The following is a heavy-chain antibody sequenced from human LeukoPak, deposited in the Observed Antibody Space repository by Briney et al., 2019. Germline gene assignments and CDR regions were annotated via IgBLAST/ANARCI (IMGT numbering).Heavy chain of an antibody. CDR3: ASSLYYDFWSGSLDY. CDR2: IYCSGST. CDR1: GGSISSYY. J-gene: IGHJ4*02. Sequence: PSETLSLTCTVSGGSISSYYWSWIRQPPGKGLEWIGYIYCSGSTNYNPSLKSRVTISVDTSKNQFSLKLSSVTAADTAVYYCASSLYYDFWSGSLDYWGQGTLVTVSS. D-gene: IGHD3-3*01. V-gene: IGHV4-59*01.